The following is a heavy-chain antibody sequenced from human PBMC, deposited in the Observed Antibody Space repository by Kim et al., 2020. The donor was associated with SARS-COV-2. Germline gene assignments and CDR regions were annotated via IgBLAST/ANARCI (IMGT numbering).Heavy chain of an antibody. V-gene: IGHV3-73*01. Sequence: GGSLRLSCAASGFTFSGSAMHWVRQASGKGLEWIGRIRSKVNNYATTYAVSMKGRFTISRDDSKKTTYLQMNSLRTEDTAMYYCTLEGDYYGMAVWGPGTTVTVSS. CDR2: IRSKVNNYAT. CDR3: TLEGDYYGMAV. CDR1: GFTFSGSA. D-gene: IGHD1-1*01. J-gene: IGHJ6*02.